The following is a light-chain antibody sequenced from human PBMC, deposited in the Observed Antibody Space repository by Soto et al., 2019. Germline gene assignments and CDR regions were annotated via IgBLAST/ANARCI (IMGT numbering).Light chain of an antibody. CDR3: CSYAGSYSYA. Sequence: QSVLTQPRPVSGSPGQSVTISCTGTSSDVGGFNSVSWYQQHPGKAPKLMIYDVNKRPSGVPDRFSGSKSGSTASLTISGLQAEDEADYYCCSYAGSYSYAFATGNKVTVL. CDR2: DVN. V-gene: IGLV2-11*01. CDR1: SSDVGGFNS. J-gene: IGLJ1*01.